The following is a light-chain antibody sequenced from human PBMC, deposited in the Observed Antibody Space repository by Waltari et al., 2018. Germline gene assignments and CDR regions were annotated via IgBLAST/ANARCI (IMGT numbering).Light chain of an antibody. Sequence: SYELTQPPSVSVSPGQTANINCSGEKLGDKYACWYQQKPGQSPVLVLYQDTKRPSGIPERFSGSNSGDTATLTISGTQAMDEADYYCQAWDISTYHVVFGGGTKLTVL. J-gene: IGLJ2*01. CDR2: QDT. CDR3: QAWDISTYHVV. V-gene: IGLV3-1*01. CDR1: KLGDKY.